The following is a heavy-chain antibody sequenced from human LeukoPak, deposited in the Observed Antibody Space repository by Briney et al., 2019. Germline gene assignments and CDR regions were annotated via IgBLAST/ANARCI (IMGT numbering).Heavy chain of an antibody. V-gene: IGHV4-34*01. CDR3: ARRRGYGSAAAGTGWFDP. D-gene: IGHD6-13*01. CDR1: GGSFSGYY. CDR2: INHSGST. Sequence: PSETLSLTCAVYGGSFSGYYWSWIRQPPGKGLEWIGEINHSGSTNYNPSLKSRVTISVDTSKNQFSLKLSSVTAADTAVYYCARRRGYGSAAAGTGWFDPWGQGTLVTVSS. J-gene: IGHJ5*02.